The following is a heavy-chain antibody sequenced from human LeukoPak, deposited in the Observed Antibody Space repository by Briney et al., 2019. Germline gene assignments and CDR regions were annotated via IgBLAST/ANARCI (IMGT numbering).Heavy chain of an antibody. CDR2: FDSEDGET. D-gene: IGHD6-19*01. J-gene: IGHJ5*02. V-gene: IGHV1-24*01. CDR3: ATVMKYQWLVQKDWFDP. Sequence: ASVKVSCKVSGYTLTELSMHWVRQAPGKGLEWMGGFDSEDGETIYAQKFQGRVTMTEDTSTDTAYMELSSLRSEDTAVYYCATVMKYQWLVQKDWFDPWGQGTLVTVSS. CDR1: GYTLTELS.